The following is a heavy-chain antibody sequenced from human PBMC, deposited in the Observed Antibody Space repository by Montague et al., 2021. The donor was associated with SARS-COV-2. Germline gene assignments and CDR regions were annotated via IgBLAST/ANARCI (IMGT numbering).Heavy chain of an antibody. Sequence: SETLSLTCTVSGWSTASHNQNWICQSPGKRPEWIGYVYYYGDTKNNPSLQSRVTISIDTSENQFSLRLNSVTAAATAVYFCARGWAFDPWGQGRLVTVSS. CDR1: GWSTASHN. CDR2: VYYYGDT. V-gene: IGHV4-59*08. D-gene: IGHD6-19*01. J-gene: IGHJ3*01. CDR3: ARGWAFDP.